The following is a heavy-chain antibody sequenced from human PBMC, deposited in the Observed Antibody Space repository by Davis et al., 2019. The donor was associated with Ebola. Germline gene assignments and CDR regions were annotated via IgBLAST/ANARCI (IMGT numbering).Heavy chain of an antibody. CDR3: ARYTEAFDI. V-gene: IGHV3-11*04. Sequence: LSLTCAVYGGSFSGYYWSWIRQAPGKGLEWLSYIYTSGNTIYYADSVKGRFTISRDNSKNTLYLQMNSLRAEDTAVYYCARYTEAFDIWGQGTMVTVSS. CDR2: IYTSGNTI. CDR1: GGSFSGYY. J-gene: IGHJ3*02.